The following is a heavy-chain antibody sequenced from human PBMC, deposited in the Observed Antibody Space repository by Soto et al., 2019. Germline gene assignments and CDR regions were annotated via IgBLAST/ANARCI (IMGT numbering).Heavy chain of an antibody. CDR1: VYTFTSYA. Sequence: ASVTVSCKASVYTFTSYAMHWVRQAPGQRLEWMGWINAGNGNTKYSQKFQGRVTITRDTSASTAYMELSSLRSEDTAVYYCARVIGGWYYFDYWGQGTLVTVSS. V-gene: IGHV1-3*01. J-gene: IGHJ4*02. CDR3: ARVIGGWYYFDY. D-gene: IGHD6-19*01. CDR2: INAGNGNT.